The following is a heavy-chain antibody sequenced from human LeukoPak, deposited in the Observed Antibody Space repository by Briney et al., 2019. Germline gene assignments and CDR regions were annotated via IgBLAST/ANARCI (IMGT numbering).Heavy chain of an antibody. CDR3: AKDKGYYYDSSGYTPTLDY. J-gene: IGHJ4*02. D-gene: IGHD3-22*01. Sequence: PGGSLRLSCAASGFTFSSYGMHWVRQAPGKGLEWVAFIRYDGSNKYYADSVNGRFTISRDNSKNTLYLQMNSLRAEDTAVYYCAKDKGYYYDSSGYTPTLDYWGQGTLVTVSS. CDR1: GFTFSSYG. V-gene: IGHV3-30*02. CDR2: IRYDGSNK.